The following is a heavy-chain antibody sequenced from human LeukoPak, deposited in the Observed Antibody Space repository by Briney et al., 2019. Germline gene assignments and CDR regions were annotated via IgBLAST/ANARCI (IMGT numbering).Heavy chain of an antibody. CDR1: AFTFRNYA. J-gene: IGHJ3*02. Sequence: GGSLTLSCAASAFTFRNYATSWVRQAPGKGLEWVSSITGSGVSTYYADSVKGRFTISRDNSKNTLFLQMHSLRAEDTAVYYCAKLGTQLKPFHIWGQGTMVTVSS. CDR2: ITGSGVST. V-gene: IGHV3-23*01. D-gene: IGHD2-2*01. CDR3: AKLGTQLKPFHI.